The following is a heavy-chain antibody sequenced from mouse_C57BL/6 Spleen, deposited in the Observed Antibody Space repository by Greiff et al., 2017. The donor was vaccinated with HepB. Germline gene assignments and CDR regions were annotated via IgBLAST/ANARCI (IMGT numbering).Heavy chain of an antibody. CDR1: GYTFTSYW. Sequence: QVQLQQPGAELVMPGASVKLSCKASGYTFTSYWMHWVKQRPGQGLEWIGEIDPSDSYTNYNQKFKGKSTLTVDKSSSTAYMQLSSLTSEDSAVYYCARKSTVVATGYFDYWGQGTTLTVSS. CDR2: IDPSDSYT. V-gene: IGHV1-69*01. CDR3: ARKSTVVATGYFDY. J-gene: IGHJ2*01. D-gene: IGHD1-1*01.